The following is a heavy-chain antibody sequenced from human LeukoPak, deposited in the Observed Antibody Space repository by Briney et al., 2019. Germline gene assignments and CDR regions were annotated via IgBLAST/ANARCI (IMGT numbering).Heavy chain of an antibody. CDR1: GFNFNGYW. Sequence: GGSLRLSCAASGFNFNGYWMSWVRQAPGKGPEWVAHVKENGNEQYYADSVEGRFTISRDNAKRSLFLQMNNLRAEDTAVYYCARGPGDFDASDIWGQGTMVTVSS. D-gene: IGHD1-26*01. V-gene: IGHV3-7*01. CDR2: VKENGNEQ. J-gene: IGHJ3*02. CDR3: ARGPGDFDASDI.